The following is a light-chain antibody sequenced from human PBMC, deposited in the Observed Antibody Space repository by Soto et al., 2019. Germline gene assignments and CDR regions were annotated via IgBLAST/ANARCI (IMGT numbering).Light chain of an antibody. Sequence: QSALTEPACVSVSPGQSITVSCTGTSSDVGGYNYVSWYQQHPGKGPKLMIYEVSNRPSGVSNRFSGSKSGNTATLAISGLQAEDEADYYCSSYTSTTTRVFGTGTKV. CDR1: SSDVGGYNY. CDR2: EVS. V-gene: IGLV2-14*03. CDR3: SSYTSTTTRV. J-gene: IGLJ1*01.